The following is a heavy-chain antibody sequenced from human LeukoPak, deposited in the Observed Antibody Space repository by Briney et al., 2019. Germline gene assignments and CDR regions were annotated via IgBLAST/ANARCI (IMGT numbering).Heavy chain of an antibody. CDR1: GGSISSTSYY. CDR3: ALKWVATIDWYSAL. V-gene: IGHV4-39*01. J-gene: IGHJ2*01. Sequence: SETLSLTCTVSGGSISSTSYYWGWIRQPPGKGLEWIGSGYYDGTIYYNPSLKSRVTISVDTSKNQFSLKLNSVAAADTAVYYCALKWVATIDWYSALWGRGTLVTVSS. CDR2: GYYDGTI. D-gene: IGHD5-12*01.